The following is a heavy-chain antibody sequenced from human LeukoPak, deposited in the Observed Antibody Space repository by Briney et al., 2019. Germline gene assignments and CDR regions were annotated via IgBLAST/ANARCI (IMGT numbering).Heavy chain of an antibody. D-gene: IGHD3-10*01. CDR1: GFTFSRYY. CDR2: IKHDGSEK. J-gene: IGHJ6*03. CDR3: ARDRSQNYVDV. Sequence: PGGSLRLSWAASGFTFSRYYMTWVRQAPGKGLEWVANIKHDGSEKEYVDSVKGRFTISRDNARNSVYLQMNSLRAEDTAVYYCARDRSQNYVDVWGRGTTVTVSS. V-gene: IGHV3-7*01.